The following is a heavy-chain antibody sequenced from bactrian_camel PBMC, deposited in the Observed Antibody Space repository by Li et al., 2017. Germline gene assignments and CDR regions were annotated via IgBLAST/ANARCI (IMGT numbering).Heavy chain of an antibody. CDR2: IYEDGSKT. Sequence: QVQLVESGGGLVQPGGSLRLSCSCTVPEFPFSKYYMNWVRQAPGKGLEWVSSIYEDGSKTAYADSVKGRFTISRDNAKNLVYLQASSLKSDDTAVYYCVRVEGDILFGYGVNDWGKGTQVTVS. D-gene: IGHD5*01. CDR1: EFPFSKYY. V-gene: IGHV3S6*01. J-gene: IGHJ7*01.